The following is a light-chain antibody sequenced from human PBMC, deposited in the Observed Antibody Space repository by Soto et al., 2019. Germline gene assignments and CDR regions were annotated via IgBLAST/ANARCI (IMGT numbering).Light chain of an antibody. CDR3: QHYGPPRYT. Sequence: EIVLTQSPGTLSLSPGERATLSCRASQSVSSNFLAWYQQKPGQPPRLLMYGASSRATSIPDRFSGSGSGTDFTLTISRLEPEDFAVYYCQHYGPPRYTFGQGTKREIK. CDR1: QSVSSNF. J-gene: IGKJ2*01. V-gene: IGKV3-20*01. CDR2: GAS.